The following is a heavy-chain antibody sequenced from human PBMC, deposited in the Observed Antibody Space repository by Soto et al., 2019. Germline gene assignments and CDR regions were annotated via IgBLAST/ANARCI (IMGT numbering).Heavy chain of an antibody. Sequence: QLQLQESGPGLVKPSETLSLTCTVSGGSISSSSYYWGWIRQPPGKGLEWIGSIYYSGSTYYNPSLKSRVTITVDTSKNQCSVQLSSVTAAATAVYYCARRGYSSPTFDYWGQGTLVTVSS. CDR3: ARRGYSSPTFDY. J-gene: IGHJ4*02. CDR2: IYYSGST. CDR1: GGSISSSSYY. D-gene: IGHD6-13*01. V-gene: IGHV4-39*01.